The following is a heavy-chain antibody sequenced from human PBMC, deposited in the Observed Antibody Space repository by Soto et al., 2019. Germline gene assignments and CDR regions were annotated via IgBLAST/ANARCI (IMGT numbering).Heavy chain of an antibody. D-gene: IGHD6-19*01. Sequence: QVQLVESGGGVVQPGRSLRLSCAASGFIFSTYGMYWVRQAPGKGLEWVAVIWFDGSNKYYADSVKGRFTISRDNSKHTLYLQMNSLRAEDTAVYYCAREYSSGPDYWGHGTLVTVSS. CDR3: AREYSSGPDY. CDR2: IWFDGSNK. CDR1: GFIFSTYG. J-gene: IGHJ4*01. V-gene: IGHV3-33*01.